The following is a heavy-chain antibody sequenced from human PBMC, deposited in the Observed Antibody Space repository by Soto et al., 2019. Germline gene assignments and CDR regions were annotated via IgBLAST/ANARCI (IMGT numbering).Heavy chain of an antibody. Sequence: QVQLVESGGGVVQPGRSLRLSCAASGFTFSDYVMHWVRQAPGKGLEWVAVISSDGSTKYYTDSMKGRFTIARDNSKDMLYLQMNNLRAGDTAVYYCARQNSGWSYYFDFWGQGTLVTVSS. CDR1: GFTFSDYV. CDR3: ARQNSGWSYYFDF. V-gene: IGHV3-30-3*01. J-gene: IGHJ4*02. CDR2: ISSDGSTK. D-gene: IGHD6-19*01.